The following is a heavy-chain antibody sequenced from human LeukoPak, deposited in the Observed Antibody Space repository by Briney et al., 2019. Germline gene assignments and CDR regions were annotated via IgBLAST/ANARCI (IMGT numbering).Heavy chain of an antibody. CDR2: IIPIFGTA. V-gene: IGHV1-69*13. D-gene: IGHD2-8*02. CDR3: AAPGGVVSRQYYYGMDV. J-gene: IGHJ6*02. CDR1: GGTFSSYT. Sequence: SVKVSCKASGGTFSSYTISWVRQAPGQGLEWMGGIIPIFGTANYAQKLQGRVTITADESTSTAYMELSSLRSEDTAVYYCAAPGGVVSRQYYYGMDVWGQGTTVTVSS.